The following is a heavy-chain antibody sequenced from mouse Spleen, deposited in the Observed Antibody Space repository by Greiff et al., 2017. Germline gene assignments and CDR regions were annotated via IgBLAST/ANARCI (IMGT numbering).Heavy chain of an antibody. J-gene: IGHJ3*01. CDR3: ARSTMITTRAWFAY. V-gene: IGHV1-39*01. CDR2: INPNYGTT. D-gene: IGHD2-4*01. Sequence: QQSGPELVKPGASVKISCKASGYSFTDYNMNWVKQSNGKSLEWIGVINPNYGTTSYNQKFKGKATLTVDQSSSTAYMQLNSLTSEDSAVYYCARSTMITTRAWFAYWGQGTLVTVSA. CDR1: GYSFTDYN.